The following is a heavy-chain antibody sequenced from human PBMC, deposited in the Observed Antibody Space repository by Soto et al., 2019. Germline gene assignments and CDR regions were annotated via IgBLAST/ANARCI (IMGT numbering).Heavy chain of an antibody. D-gene: IGHD3-10*01. CDR3: AEGWDYYGSGRTLYYGMDV. CDR1: GGSISSSSYY. CDR2: IYYSGST. J-gene: IGHJ6*02. Sequence: TSETLSLTCTVSGGSISSSSYYWGWIRQPPGKGLEWIGSIYYSGSTYYNPSLKSRVTISVDTSKNQFSLKLSSVTAADTAVYYCAEGWDYYGSGRTLYYGMDVWGQGTTVTVSS. V-gene: IGHV4-39*01.